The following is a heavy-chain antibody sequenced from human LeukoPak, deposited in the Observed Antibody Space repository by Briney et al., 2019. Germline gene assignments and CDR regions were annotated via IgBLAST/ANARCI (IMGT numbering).Heavy chain of an antibody. D-gene: IGHD4-11*01. CDR3: ARLRSKYWFDP. J-gene: IGHJ5*02. Sequence: GRSLRLSCAASGFTFSSDEMSWVRQAPGKGLEWVSYISRSGTTVYYADSVKGRFTISRDNAKNSLYLQMNSLRADDTAVYYCARLRSKYWFDPWGQGTLVTVSS. CDR2: ISRSGTTV. CDR1: GFTFSSDE. V-gene: IGHV3-48*03.